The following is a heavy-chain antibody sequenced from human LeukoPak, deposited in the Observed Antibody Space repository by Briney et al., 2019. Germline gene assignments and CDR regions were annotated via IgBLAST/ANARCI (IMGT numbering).Heavy chain of an antibody. CDR1: GGSISSGGYY. CDR3: ARSRSGYSYDHAAFEI. J-gene: IGHJ3*02. V-gene: IGHV4-61*08. CDR2: ISYRGST. Sequence: SETLSLTCTASGGSISSGGYYWSWIRQPPGKGLEWIGYISYRGSTNYNPSLKSRVTISVDTSRNQFSLKLYSVTAADTAVYYCARSRSGYSYDHAAFEIWGQGTMVTVSS. D-gene: IGHD5-18*01.